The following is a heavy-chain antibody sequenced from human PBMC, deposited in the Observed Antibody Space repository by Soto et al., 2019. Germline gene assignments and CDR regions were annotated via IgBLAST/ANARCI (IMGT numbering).Heavy chain of an antibody. Sequence: SETLSLTXTVSGGSMSSYYWAWIRQPAGKGLEWIGRVYSSGGTHYNPSLKSRVTISLDTSKNQFSLRLLSVTDADTAVYYCARGQRFSDWFDPWGQGTLVTVSS. V-gene: IGHV4-4*07. CDR1: GGSMSSYY. D-gene: IGHD3-3*01. J-gene: IGHJ5*02. CDR3: ARGQRFSDWFDP. CDR2: VYSSGGT.